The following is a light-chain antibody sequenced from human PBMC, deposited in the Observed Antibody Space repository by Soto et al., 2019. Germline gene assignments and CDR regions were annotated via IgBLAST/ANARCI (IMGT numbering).Light chain of an antibody. Sequence: DIQMTQSPSSLSAYVGDRVTITCRASQSISRYLNWYQQKQGKAPELLIYAASSLQSGVPSRFSGSGSGTDFTLTISSLQPEDFATYYCQQSYSTPWTFGQGTKVEIK. CDR2: AAS. J-gene: IGKJ1*01. CDR3: QQSYSTPWT. CDR1: QSISRY. V-gene: IGKV1-39*01.